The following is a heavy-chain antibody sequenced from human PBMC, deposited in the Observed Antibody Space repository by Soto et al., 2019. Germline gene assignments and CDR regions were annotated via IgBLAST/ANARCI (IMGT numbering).Heavy chain of an antibody. CDR2: IYHSGST. D-gene: IGHD3-16*01. CDR1: GGSISSSNW. J-gene: IGHJ3*02. CDR3: ANLDMITFGGIIGPNDEFDI. V-gene: IGHV4-4*02. Sequence: SETLSLTCAVSGGSISSSNWWSWVRQPPGKGLEWIGDIYHSGSTNYNPSLKSRVAISVDKSKNQFSLRLSSVTAADTAVYYCANLDMITFGGIIGPNDEFDIWGQGTMVTVSS.